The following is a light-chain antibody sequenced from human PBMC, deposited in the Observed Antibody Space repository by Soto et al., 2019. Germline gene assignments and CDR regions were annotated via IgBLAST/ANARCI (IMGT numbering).Light chain of an antibody. Sequence: EIVMTQSPATLSVSPGERATLSCRASQSVTSNLAWYQQKPGQAPRLLIYGASTRATTIPARFSGSGSGTEFTLTISSLKSEDFAVYYCQQYNNWPRTFGQGTKVEIK. J-gene: IGKJ1*01. V-gene: IGKV3-15*01. CDR1: QSVTSN. CDR2: GAS. CDR3: QQYNNWPRT.